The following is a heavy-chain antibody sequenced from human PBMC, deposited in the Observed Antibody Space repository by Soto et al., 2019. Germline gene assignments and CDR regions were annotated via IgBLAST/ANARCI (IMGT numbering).Heavy chain of an antibody. CDR3: ARASAIAAAGDYYYDMDV. Sequence: QVPLVQSGAEVKKPGSSVKVSCKASGGTFSSYAISWVRQAPGQGLEWMGGIIPIFGTANYAQKFQGRVTITADESTSTAYMELSSLRSEDTAVYYCARASAIAAAGDYYYDMDVWGQGTMVTVSS. CDR2: IIPIFGTA. CDR1: GGTFSSYA. J-gene: IGHJ6*02. V-gene: IGHV1-69*01. D-gene: IGHD6-13*01.